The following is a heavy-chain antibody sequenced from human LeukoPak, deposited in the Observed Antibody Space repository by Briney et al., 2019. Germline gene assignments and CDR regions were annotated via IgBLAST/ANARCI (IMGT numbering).Heavy chain of an antibody. Sequence: GGSLRLSCAASGFTFSSYGMSWVRQAPGKGLEWVSAISGSGGSTYYADSVKGRFTISRDNSKNTLYLQMDSLRAEDTAVYYCARGPIVAPDHWGQGTLVTVSS. CDR3: ARGPIVAPDH. V-gene: IGHV3-23*01. J-gene: IGHJ4*02. CDR2: ISGSGGST. CDR1: GFTFSSYG. D-gene: IGHD5-12*01.